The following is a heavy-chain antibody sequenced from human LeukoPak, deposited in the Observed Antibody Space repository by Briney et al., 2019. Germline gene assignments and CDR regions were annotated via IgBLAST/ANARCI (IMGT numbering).Heavy chain of an antibody. CDR3: ARDAYDILTGLYYFDY. J-gene: IGHJ4*02. D-gene: IGHD3-9*01. CDR1: GFTFSSYS. V-gene: IGHV3-48*04. CDR2: ISSSSSTI. Sequence: GGSLRLSCAASGFTFSSYSMNWVRQAPGKGLEWVSYISSSSSTIYYADSVKGRFTISRDNAKNSLYMQMNSLRAEDTAVYYCARDAYDILTGLYYFDYWGQGTLVTVSS.